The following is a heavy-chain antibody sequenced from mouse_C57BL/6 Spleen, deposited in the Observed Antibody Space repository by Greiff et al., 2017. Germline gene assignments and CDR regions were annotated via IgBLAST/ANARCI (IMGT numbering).Heavy chain of an antibody. CDR2: ISDGGSYT. CDR1: GFTFSSYA. J-gene: IGHJ2*01. CDR3: ARDLGTGPFDY. D-gene: IGHD4-1*01. V-gene: IGHV5-4*01. Sequence: EVQLVESGGGLVKPGGSLKLSCAASGFTFSSYAMSWVRQTPEKRLEWVATISDGGSYTYYPDNVKGRFTISRDNAKNNLYLQMSHLKSEDTAMYYCARDLGTGPFDYWGQGTTLTVSS.